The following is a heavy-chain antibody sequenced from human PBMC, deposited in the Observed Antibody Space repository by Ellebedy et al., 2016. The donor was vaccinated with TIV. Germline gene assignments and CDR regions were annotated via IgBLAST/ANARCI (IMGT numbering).Heavy chain of an antibody. Sequence: SETLSLTXTVSGGSISSSGYYWGWIRQPPGKGLEWIGSIYYSGSTHYNPSLKSRVTISVDTSKNQFSLRLSSVTAADTAVYYCAKDRHYSDTGVYYYYFDDWGQGTLVTVSS. J-gene: IGHJ4*02. D-gene: IGHD3-22*01. CDR3: AKDRHYSDTGVYYYYFDD. CDR1: GGSISSSGYY. V-gene: IGHV4-39*02. CDR2: IYYSGST.